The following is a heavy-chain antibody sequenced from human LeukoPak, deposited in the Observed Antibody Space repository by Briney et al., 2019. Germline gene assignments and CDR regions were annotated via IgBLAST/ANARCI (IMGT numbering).Heavy chain of an antibody. D-gene: IGHD3-16*01. CDR3: ARAPRGSILYWFDP. J-gene: IGHJ5*02. V-gene: IGHV4-59*01. CDR2: IYYSGST. CDR1: GGSISSYY. Sequence: PSETLSLTCTAFGGSISSYYWSWIRQPPGEGLEWIGYIYYSGSTNYNPSLQSRVTISVDTSKNPFSLKLSSVTAAGTAVYYCARAPRGSILYWFDPWGQGTLVTVSS.